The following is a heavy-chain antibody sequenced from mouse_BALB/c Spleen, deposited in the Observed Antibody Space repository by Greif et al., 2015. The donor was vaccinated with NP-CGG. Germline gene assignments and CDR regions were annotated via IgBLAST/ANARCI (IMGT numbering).Heavy chain of an antibody. V-gene: IGHV1S22*01. CDR1: GYTFTSYW. CDR2: IYPGSGST. J-gene: IGHJ4*01. D-gene: IGHD2-14*01. CDR3: TRGVRRRDYYAMDY. Sequence: LKDSGSELVRPGASVKLSCKASGYTFTSYWMHWVKQRPGQGLEWIGNIYPGSGSTNYDEKFKSKATLTVDTSSSTAYMQLSSLTSEDSAVYYCTRGVRRRDYYAMDYWGQGTSVAVSS.